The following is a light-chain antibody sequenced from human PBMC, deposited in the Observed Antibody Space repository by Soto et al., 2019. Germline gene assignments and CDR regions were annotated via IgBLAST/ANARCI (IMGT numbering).Light chain of an antibody. J-gene: IGKJ1*01. CDR1: QSITDS. Sequence: DIQMTQSPSTLSASVGDRVTITCRASQSITDSLAWYQQKPGKAPKLLIYKAATLERGVPSRFSGSGSGTEFTLASSSLQPDDFATYYCQQYQSYSWTFGQGTKVEVK. CDR3: QQYQSYSWT. CDR2: KAA. V-gene: IGKV1-5*03.